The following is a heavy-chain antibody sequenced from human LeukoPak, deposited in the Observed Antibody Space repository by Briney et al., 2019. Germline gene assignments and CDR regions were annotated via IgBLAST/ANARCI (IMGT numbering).Heavy chain of an antibody. V-gene: IGHV3-30*18. CDR3: AKRLAMTGTYHFDY. J-gene: IGHJ4*02. Sequence: GGSLRLSCAASGFTFSSYSMNWVRQAPGKGLEWVAVISYDGSNKYYADSVKGRFTISRDNSKNTLYLQMNSLRAEDTAVYYCAKRLAMTGTYHFDYWGQGTLVTVSS. CDR2: ISYDGSNK. CDR1: GFTFSSYS. D-gene: IGHD6-19*01.